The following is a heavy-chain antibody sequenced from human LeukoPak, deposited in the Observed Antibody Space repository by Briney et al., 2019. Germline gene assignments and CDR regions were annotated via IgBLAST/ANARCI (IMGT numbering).Heavy chain of an antibody. J-gene: IGHJ4*02. CDR3: ARLAGGYMRY. CDR1: GGSFSGYY. Sequence: PSETLSLTCAVYGGSFSGYYWSWIRRPPGKGLEWIGEINHSGSTNYNPSLKSRVTISVDTSKNQFSLKLSSVTAADTAVYYCARLAGGYMRYWGQGTLVTVSS. CDR2: INHSGST. V-gene: IGHV4-34*01. D-gene: IGHD2-8*02.